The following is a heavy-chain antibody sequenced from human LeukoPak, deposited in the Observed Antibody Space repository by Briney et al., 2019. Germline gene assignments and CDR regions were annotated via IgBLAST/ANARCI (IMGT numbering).Heavy chain of an antibody. J-gene: IGHJ4*02. Sequence: QPGGSLRLSCAASGFTFTDYWMTWVRQVPGKGLEWVANIHKAGTESYYVDSVKGRFAISRDNAKNSLYLQLSSLRVDDTAVYYCARVGTWEIQRVYDYWGQGTLVTVSS. CDR1: GFTFTDYW. CDR2: IHKAGTES. CDR3: ARVGTWEIQRVYDY. V-gene: IGHV3-7*01. D-gene: IGHD1-26*01.